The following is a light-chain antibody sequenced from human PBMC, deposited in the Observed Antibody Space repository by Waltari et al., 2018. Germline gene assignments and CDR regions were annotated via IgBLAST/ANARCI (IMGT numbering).Light chain of an antibody. V-gene: IGLV2-23*01. Sequence: QSALTQPASVSGFPGQSITISCTGTSSDVGSYNRVSWYQQYPGKAPKLMIYDGSKRPSGVSNRLSGSKSGNTASLTISGLQAEDEADYYCCSYADSSTLVFGGGTKLTVL. CDR1: SSDVGSYNR. CDR3: CSYADSSTLV. CDR2: DGS. J-gene: IGLJ3*02.